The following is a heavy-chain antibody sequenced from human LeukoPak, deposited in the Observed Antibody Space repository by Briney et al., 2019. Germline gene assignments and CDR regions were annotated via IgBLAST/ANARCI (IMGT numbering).Heavy chain of an antibody. J-gene: IGHJ4*02. Sequence: PSETLSLTCAVYGGSFSGYYWSWIRQPPGKGLEWIGEINHSGSTNYNPSLKSRVTISVDTSKNQFSLKLSSVTAADTVVYYCATRTVPYWGQGTLVTVSS. CDR1: GGSFSGYY. CDR3: ATRTVPY. CDR2: INHSGST. V-gene: IGHV4-34*01. D-gene: IGHD2-2*01.